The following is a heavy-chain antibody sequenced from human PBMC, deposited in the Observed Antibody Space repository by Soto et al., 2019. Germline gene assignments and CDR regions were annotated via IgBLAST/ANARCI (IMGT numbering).Heavy chain of an antibody. CDR1: GFPFSASW. Sequence: ESGGGLVPPGGSLRLSCTASGFPFSASWMTWVRQAPGKGLAWVARIKPDESEKKYADAVKGRFSISRDNAKNSQYLQMDSLRGEDTAVYYCVRGGSNYASWGQGTLVT. CDR3: VRGGSNYAS. D-gene: IGHD4-4*01. CDR2: IKPDESEK. V-gene: IGHV3-7*01. J-gene: IGHJ5*02.